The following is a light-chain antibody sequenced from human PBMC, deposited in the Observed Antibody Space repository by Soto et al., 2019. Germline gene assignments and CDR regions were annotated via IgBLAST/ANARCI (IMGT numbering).Light chain of an antibody. J-gene: IGKJ5*01. CDR2: DAS. CDR1: QSVSSY. CDR3: KQYKEWPPFT. Sequence: EIVLTRSPATLSLSPGERATLSCRASQSVSSYVAWYQQKPGQAPRLLIYDASNRATGIPARFSGSGSGTDFTLTISSLQSEDFAVYYCKQYKEWPPFTFGQGTRLEI. V-gene: IGKV3-11*01.